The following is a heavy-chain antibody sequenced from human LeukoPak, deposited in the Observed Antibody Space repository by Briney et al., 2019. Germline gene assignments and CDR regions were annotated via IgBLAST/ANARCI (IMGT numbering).Heavy chain of an antibody. D-gene: IGHD6-13*01. CDR2: IYYSGST. V-gene: IGHV4-59*01. Sequence: SETLSLTCTVSGGSISSYYWSWIRQPPGKGLEWIGYIYYSGSTNYDPSLKSRVTISVDTSKNQFSLKLSSVTAADTAVYYCARERAAAGIGNWFDPWGQGTLVTVSS. J-gene: IGHJ5*02. CDR3: ARERAAAGIGNWFDP. CDR1: GGSISSYY.